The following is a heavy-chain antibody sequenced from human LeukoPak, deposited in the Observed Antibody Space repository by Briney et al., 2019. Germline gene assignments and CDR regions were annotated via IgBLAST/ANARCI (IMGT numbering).Heavy chain of an antibody. D-gene: IGHD3-16*02. CDR1: GFTFSSYA. CDR3: AKDGHYDYVWGSYRSGY. Sequence: GGSLRLSCAASGFTFSSYAMSWVRQAPGKGLEWVSAISGSGGSTYYADSVKGRFPISRDNSKNTLYLQMNSPRAEDTAVYYCAKDGHYDYVWGSYRSGYWGQGTLVTVSS. V-gene: IGHV3-23*01. J-gene: IGHJ4*02. CDR2: ISGSGGST.